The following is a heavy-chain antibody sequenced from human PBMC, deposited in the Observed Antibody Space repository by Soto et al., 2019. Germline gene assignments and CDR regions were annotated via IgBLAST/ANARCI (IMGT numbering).Heavy chain of an antibody. D-gene: IGHD2-15*01. CDR2: ISYSGST. CDR1: GGSISSYY. CDR3: ARDLKEYCSDGKCNWFDP. V-gene: IGHV4-59*01. J-gene: IGHJ5*02. Sequence: SETLSLTCTVSGGSISSYYWSWIRQPPGKGLEWIGYISYSGSTDYNPSLKSRVTISFDASKNQISLRVRSATAADAAVYYCARDLKEYCSDGKCNWFDPWGQGTLVTVSS.